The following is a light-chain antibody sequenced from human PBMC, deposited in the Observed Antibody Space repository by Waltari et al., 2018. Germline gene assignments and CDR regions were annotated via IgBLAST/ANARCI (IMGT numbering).Light chain of an antibody. CDR3: QQYENLPLT. J-gene: IGKJ5*01. V-gene: IGKV1-5*03. CDR1: QNINDW. CDR2: KAS. Sequence: DIQMTQSPSTLSASVGDRVTITCRASQNINDWLAWYQQKPGKAPKVLIYKASNLESGVPSRFSGSGSGTDFTLTISSLQPDDFATYYCQQYENLPLTFGQGTRLEI.